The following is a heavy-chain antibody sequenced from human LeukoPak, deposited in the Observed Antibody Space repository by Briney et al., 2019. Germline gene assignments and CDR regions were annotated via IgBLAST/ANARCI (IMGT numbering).Heavy chain of an antibody. V-gene: IGHV1-2*06. Sequence: ASVKVSCKASGYTFTGYYMHWVRQAPGQGLEWMGRINPNSGGTNYAQKFQGRVTMTGDTSISTAYMELSRLRSDDTAVYYCARWLHLYYFDYWGQGTLVTVSS. CDR3: ARWLHLYYFDY. J-gene: IGHJ4*02. D-gene: IGHD5-24*01. CDR1: GYTFTGYY. CDR2: INPNSGGT.